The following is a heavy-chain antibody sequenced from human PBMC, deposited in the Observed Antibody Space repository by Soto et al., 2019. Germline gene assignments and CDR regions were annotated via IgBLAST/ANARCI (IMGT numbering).Heavy chain of an antibody. D-gene: IGHD5-12*01. CDR1: GFTFSSYA. CDR2: ISYDGSKK. CDR3: ARARDGYNFLYEPT. Sequence: QVQLVESGGGVVQPGRSLRLSCAASGFTFSSYAMHWVRQAPGKGLEWVAVISYDGSKKHHADSVKGRFTISRDNSKNTLYLQMNSLRAEDTAVYYCARARDGYNFLYEPTWGQGTLVTVSS. J-gene: IGHJ4*02. V-gene: IGHV3-30*14.